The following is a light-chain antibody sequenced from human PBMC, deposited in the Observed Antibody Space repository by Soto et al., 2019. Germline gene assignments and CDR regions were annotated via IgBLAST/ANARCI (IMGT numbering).Light chain of an antibody. CDR1: SSNIGSNY. Sequence: QSALTQPPSASGTPGQRVSISCSGSSSNIGSNYVYWYQQLPGTAPKLLIYSNNQRPSGVPDRFSGSKSGTSASLAISGLRSEDEADYYCAAGDDSLSAFNVFGTGTKVT. V-gene: IGLV1-47*02. CDR3: AAGDDSLSAFNV. J-gene: IGLJ1*01. CDR2: SNN.